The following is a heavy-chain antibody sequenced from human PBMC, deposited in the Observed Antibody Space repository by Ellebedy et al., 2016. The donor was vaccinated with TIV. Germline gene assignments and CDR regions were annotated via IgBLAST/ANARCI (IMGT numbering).Heavy chain of an antibody. V-gene: IGHV3-43*02. CDR2: ISGDGENT. Sequence: GESLKISCAASGFTFDDYAMHWVRQAPGKGLEWVSLISGDGENTFYADSVKGRFTISRDNSRNSLYLQLSSLRTEDTALYYCAKEIRVRLWLGELFWGQGTLVSVSS. CDR1: GFTFDDYA. CDR3: AKEIRVRLWLGELF. J-gene: IGHJ4*02. D-gene: IGHD3-10*01.